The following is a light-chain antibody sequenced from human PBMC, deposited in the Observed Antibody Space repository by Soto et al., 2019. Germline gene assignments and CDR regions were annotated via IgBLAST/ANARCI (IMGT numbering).Light chain of an antibody. J-gene: IGKJ1*01. CDR2: KAS. CDR1: QTISSW. CDR3: QQYKTYPPT. Sequence: DIQMTQSPSTLSGSVGDRVTITCRASQTISSWLAWYQQKPGKAPKLLIYKASTLKSGVPSRFSGSGSGTEFTLTISGLQNDDFATYYCQQYKTYPPTFGQGTKVDIK. V-gene: IGKV1-5*03.